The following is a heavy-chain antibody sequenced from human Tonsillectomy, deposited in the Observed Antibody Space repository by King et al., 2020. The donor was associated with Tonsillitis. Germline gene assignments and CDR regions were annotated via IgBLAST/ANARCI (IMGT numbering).Heavy chain of an antibody. CDR3: ARVGTMEDAFDI. CDR2: ISSSSSYI. J-gene: IGHJ3*02. CDR1: GFTFSSYS. V-gene: IGHV3-21*01. Sequence: VQLVESGGGLVKPGGSLRLSCAASGFTFSSYSMNWVRQAPGKGLEWVSSISSSSSYIYYADSVKGRFTISRDNAKNSLYLQMNSLRAEDTAVYYCARVGTMEDAFDIWGQGTMVTVSS. D-gene: IGHD1-14*01.